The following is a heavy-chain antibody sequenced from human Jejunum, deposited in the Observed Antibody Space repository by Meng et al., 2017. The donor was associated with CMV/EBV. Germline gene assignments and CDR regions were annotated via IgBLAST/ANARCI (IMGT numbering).Heavy chain of an antibody. CDR3: ARFYCSSTSCPHVLFDY. CDR1: GFIFTSYA. J-gene: IGHJ4*02. D-gene: IGHD2-2*01. Sequence: VQFGVEWKKPGASVKVSCEASGFIFTSYAISWVRQAPGQGLQYMGWISAYNGNTNYAQELQGRVTMTTDTSTSTAYMELRSLRFDDTAVYYCARFYCSSTSCPHVLFDYWGQGTLVTVSS. V-gene: IGHV1-18*01. CDR2: ISAYNGNT.